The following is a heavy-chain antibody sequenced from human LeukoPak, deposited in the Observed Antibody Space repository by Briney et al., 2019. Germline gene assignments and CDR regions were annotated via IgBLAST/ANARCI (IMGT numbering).Heavy chain of an antibody. CDR3: AARGNDYYDSSGYNEGFDP. CDR1: GGSISSYY. D-gene: IGHD3-22*01. J-gene: IGHJ5*02. CDR2: IYYSGST. Sequence: SETLSLTCTVSGGSISSYYWSWIRQPPGKGLEWIGYIYYSGSTTYNPSLKSRVTMSADTSKNQFSLNLNSVTAADTAVYYCAARGNDYYDSSGYNEGFDPWGQGTLVTVSS. V-gene: IGHV4-59*01.